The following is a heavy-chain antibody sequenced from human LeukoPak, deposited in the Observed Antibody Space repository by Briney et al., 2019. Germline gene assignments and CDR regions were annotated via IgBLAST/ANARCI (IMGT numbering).Heavy chain of an antibody. J-gene: IGHJ4*02. D-gene: IGHD3-3*01. V-gene: IGHV3-11*04. Sequence: GVSLRLSCAASVFTFSDYYMSWIRHARGRAREWVSYIRSSGSTIYYGHSVRGRFTLSRDNDKNSLSLQMNSLRAEDTAVYYCARDLYDFWSGYYGYWGQGTLVTVSS. CDR3: ARDLYDFWSGYYGY. CDR2: IRSSGSTI. CDR1: VFTFSDYY.